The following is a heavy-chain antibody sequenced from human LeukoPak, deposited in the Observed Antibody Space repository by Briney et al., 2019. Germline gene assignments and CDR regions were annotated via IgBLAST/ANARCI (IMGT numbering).Heavy chain of an antibody. CDR1: GFTFSRHG. CDR3: ARLNDYYMDV. Sequence: PGGTLRLSCAASGFTFSRHGMEWVRQAPGKGLEWVAVIWYDGSIKNYADSVKGRFTISRDNSENTLYLQMSSLRAEDTAVYYCARLNDYYMDVWGKGTTVTVSS. CDR2: IWYDGSIK. V-gene: IGHV3-33*07. J-gene: IGHJ6*03. D-gene: IGHD1-1*01.